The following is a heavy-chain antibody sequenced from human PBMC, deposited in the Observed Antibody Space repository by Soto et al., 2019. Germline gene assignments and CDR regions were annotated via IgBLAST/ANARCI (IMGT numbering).Heavy chain of an antibody. J-gene: IGHJ4*02. CDR2: ISSSSYI. CDR3: ARAHDSSGYLFDY. V-gene: IGHV3-21*01. D-gene: IGHD3-22*01. CDR1: GFTFSSYS. Sequence: GGSLRLSCAASGFTFSSYSMNWVRQAPGKGLEWVSSISSSSYIYYADSVKGRFTISRDNAKNSLYLQMNSRRAEDTAVYYCARAHDSSGYLFDYWGQGTLVTVSS.